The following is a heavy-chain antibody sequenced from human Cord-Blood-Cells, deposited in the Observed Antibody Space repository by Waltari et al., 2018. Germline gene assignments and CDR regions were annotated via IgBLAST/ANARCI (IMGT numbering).Heavy chain of an antibody. J-gene: IGHJ4*02. CDR3: ARDPVPLVPYNWSLQEYYFDY. D-gene: IGHD1-20*01. Sequence: QVQLVQSGSELKKPGASVKVSCKASGYTFTSYAMNWVRQAPGQGLEWMGWINTNTGNPTYAQGFTGRFVFSLDTSVSTAYLQISSLKAEDTAVYYCARDPVPLVPYNWSLQEYYFDYWGQGTLVTVSS. V-gene: IGHV7-4-1*02. CDR1: GYTFTSYA. CDR2: INTNTGNP.